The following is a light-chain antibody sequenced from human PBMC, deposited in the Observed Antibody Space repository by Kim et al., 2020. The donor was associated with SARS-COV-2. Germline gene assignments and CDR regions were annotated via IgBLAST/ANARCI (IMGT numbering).Light chain of an antibody. CDR1: QTVSGN. Sequence: VSPGEGATLSCRASQTVSGNLAWYQQKPGQAPRLLIYGASTRATGIPARFSGSGSGTEFTLTISSLQSEDFAVYYCQQYNNWPLTFGGGTKVDIK. J-gene: IGKJ4*01. V-gene: IGKV3-15*01. CDR3: QQYNNWPLT. CDR2: GAS.